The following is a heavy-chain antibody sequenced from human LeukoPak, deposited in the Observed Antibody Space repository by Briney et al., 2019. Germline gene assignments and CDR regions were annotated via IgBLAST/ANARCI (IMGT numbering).Heavy chain of an antibody. CDR3: APYGSGSRDY. Sequence: SVKVSCKASGGTFSGYAISWVRQAPGQGLEWMGGIIPIFGTANYAQKFQGRITITADESTSTAYMELSSLRSEDTAVYYCAPYGSGSRDYWGQGTLVTVSS. CDR2: IIPIFGTA. J-gene: IGHJ4*02. D-gene: IGHD3-10*01. CDR1: GGTFSGYA. V-gene: IGHV1-69*13.